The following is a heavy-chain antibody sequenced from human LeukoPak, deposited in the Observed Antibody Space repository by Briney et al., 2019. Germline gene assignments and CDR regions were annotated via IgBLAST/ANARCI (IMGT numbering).Heavy chain of an antibody. Sequence: ASVKVSCKASGYTFTSYGISWVRQAPGQGLEWMGWISAYNGNTNYAQKLQGRVTMTTDTSTSTAYMELRSLRSDDTAVYYCARAGDIVVVPAAGSPFDYWGQGTLVTVSS. CDR3: ARAGDIVVVPAAGSPFDY. D-gene: IGHD2-2*01. CDR2: ISAYNGNT. CDR1: GYTFTSYG. J-gene: IGHJ4*02. V-gene: IGHV1-18*01.